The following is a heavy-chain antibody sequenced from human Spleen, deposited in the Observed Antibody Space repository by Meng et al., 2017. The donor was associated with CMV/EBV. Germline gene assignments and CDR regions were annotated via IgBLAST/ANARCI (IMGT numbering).Heavy chain of an antibody. J-gene: IGHJ4*02. CDR2: LYYSGST. D-gene: IGHD2-2*01. V-gene: IGHV4-59*12. Sequence: SETLSLTCTVSGAPISTYYWSWIRQPPGKGLEWIGDLYYSGSTNYSPSLKSRVTISVDTSKNQFSLKLSSVTAADTAVYYCARWMSSSYFDYWGQGTLVTVSS. CDR1: GAPISTYY. CDR3: ARWMSSSYFDY.